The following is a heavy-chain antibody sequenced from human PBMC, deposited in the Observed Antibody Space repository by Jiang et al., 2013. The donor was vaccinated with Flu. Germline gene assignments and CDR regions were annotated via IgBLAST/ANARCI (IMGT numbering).Heavy chain of an antibody. CDR2: IIPIFGTT. CDR3: AREDPVGATDGMDV. D-gene: IGHD1-26*01. V-gene: IGHV1-69*01. Sequence: SGGTFSSYAISWVRQAPGQGLEWMGGIIPIFGTTNYAQKFQGRVTITADESTSTAYMELSSLRSEDTAVYYCAREDPVGATDGMDVVGPRDHGHRLL. J-gene: IGHJ6*02. CDR1: GGTFSSYA.